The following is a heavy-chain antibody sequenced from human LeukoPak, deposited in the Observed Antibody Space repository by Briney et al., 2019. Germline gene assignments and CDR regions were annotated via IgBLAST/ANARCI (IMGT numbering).Heavy chain of an antibody. J-gene: IGHJ6*02. CDR2: ISSSSDYT. V-gene: IGHV3-11*06. CDR3: GRDNYGMDV. Sequence: GGSLRLSCVASGFTFSDYYMSWIRQALGKGLEWVSYISSSSDYTNYADSVRGRFTISRDNAKNSLYLQMNSLRAEDTAVYYCGRDNYGMDVWGQGTTVTVSS. CDR1: GFTFSDYY.